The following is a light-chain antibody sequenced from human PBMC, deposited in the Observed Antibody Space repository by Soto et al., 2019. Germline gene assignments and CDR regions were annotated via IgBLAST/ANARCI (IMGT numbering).Light chain of an antibody. CDR3: QQRSNWPPGGT. Sequence: EIVLTQSPATLSLSPGERATLSCRASQSVSSYLAWYQQKPGQAPRLLIYDASNSATGIPARVSGSGSGTDFALTISSLEPEDFAVYYCQQRSNWPPGGTFGGGTKVEIK. CDR1: QSVSSY. J-gene: IGKJ4*01. V-gene: IGKV3-11*01. CDR2: DAS.